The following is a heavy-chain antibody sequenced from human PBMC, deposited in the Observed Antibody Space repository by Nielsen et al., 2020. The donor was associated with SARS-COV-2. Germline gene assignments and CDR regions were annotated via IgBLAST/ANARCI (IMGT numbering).Heavy chain of an antibody. V-gene: IGHV4-39*01. CDR3: ARGPPEAYCGGDCYSYFDY. CDR2: IYYSGST. J-gene: IGHJ4*02. D-gene: IGHD2-21*02. CDR1: GGSISSSSYY. Sequence: SETLSLTCTVSGGSISSSSYYWGWIRQPPGKGLEWIGSIYYSGSTYYNPSLKSRVTISVDTSKNQFSLKLSSVTAADTAVYYCARGPPEAYCGGDCYSYFDYWGQGTLVTVSS.